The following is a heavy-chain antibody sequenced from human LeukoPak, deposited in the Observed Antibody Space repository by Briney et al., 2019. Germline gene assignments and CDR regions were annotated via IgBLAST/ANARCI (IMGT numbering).Heavy chain of an antibody. CDR1: GFTFSSYA. CDR2: ISGSGGST. CDR3: AKNNDFWSGPYYYYYMYV. Sequence: GGSLRLSCAASGFTFSSYAMSWVRQAPGKGLEWVSTISGSGGSTYYADSVKGRFTISRDNSKNTLYLQMNSLRAEDTAVYYCAKNNDFWSGPYYYYYMYVWGKGTTVTVSS. J-gene: IGHJ6*03. V-gene: IGHV3-23*01. D-gene: IGHD3-3*01.